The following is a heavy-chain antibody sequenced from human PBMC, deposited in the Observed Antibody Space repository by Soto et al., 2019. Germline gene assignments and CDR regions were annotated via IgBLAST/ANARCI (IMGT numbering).Heavy chain of an antibody. CDR1: VFVFSSYA. Sequence: PGGALRLSCAAYVFVFSSYAMTWVRQAPGKGLEWVSTLSAPGVTTYYADSVQGRFTISRDNSKNTLYLLMDSLRAEDTAVYYCAKDTTYYYDTRGQPDAMDVWAQGTTVTVSS. CDR2: LSAPGVTT. D-gene: IGHD3-22*01. J-gene: IGHJ6*02. CDR3: AKDTTYYYDTRGQPDAMDV. V-gene: IGHV3-23*01.